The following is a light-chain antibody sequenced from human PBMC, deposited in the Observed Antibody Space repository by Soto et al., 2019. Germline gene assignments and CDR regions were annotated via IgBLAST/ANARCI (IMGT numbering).Light chain of an antibody. CDR1: QTFSSC. V-gene: IGKV1-5*03. J-gene: IGKJ1*01. CDR2: NAS. CDR3: QHRNSYSDA. Sequence: DIQMTQSPSTLSWSVGDRATITCGASQTFSSCLAWYQQKPGKAPKLLIYNASTLKSGIPSRFSGSGSGTEFTLTISSLQPDDFATYYCQHRNSYSDAFGQGTKVELK.